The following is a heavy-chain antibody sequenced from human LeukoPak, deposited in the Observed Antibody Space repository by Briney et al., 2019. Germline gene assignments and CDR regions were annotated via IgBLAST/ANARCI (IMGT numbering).Heavy chain of an antibody. Sequence: SETLSLTCTVSGGSISSYYWSWIRQPPGKGLEWIGYIYYSGSTNYNPSLKSRVTISVDTSKNQFSLKLSSVTAADTAVYYCARSPWERRLLEWGFFDYWGQGTLVTVSS. V-gene: IGHV4-59*08. J-gene: IGHJ4*02. CDR3: ARSPWERRLLEWGFFDY. CDR2: IYYSGST. D-gene: IGHD1-26*01. CDR1: GGSISSYY.